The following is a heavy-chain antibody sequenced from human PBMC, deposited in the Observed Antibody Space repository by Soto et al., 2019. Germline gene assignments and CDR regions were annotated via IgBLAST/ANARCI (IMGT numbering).Heavy chain of an antibody. CDR3: TRVLITIFTGSQTPDY. CDR2: IRSKAYGGTT. CDR1: GFTFGDYA. Sequence: GGSLRLSCTASGFTFGDYAMSWFRQAPGKGLEWVGFIRSKAYGGTTEYAASVKGRFTISRDDSKSIAYLQMNSLKTEDTAVYYCTRVLITIFTGSQTPDYWGQGTLVTVSS. D-gene: IGHD3-3*01. J-gene: IGHJ4*02. V-gene: IGHV3-49*03.